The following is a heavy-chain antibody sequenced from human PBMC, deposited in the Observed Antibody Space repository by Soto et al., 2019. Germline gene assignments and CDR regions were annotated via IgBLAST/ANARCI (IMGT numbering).Heavy chain of an antibody. CDR2: IIPILGIA. CDR1: GGTFSSYT. V-gene: IGHV1-69*02. Sequence: QVQLVQSGAEVKKPGSSVKVSCKASGGTFSSYTISWVRQAPGQGLEWMGRIIPILGIANYAQKFQGRVTITADKSTSTAYMELSSLRSEDTAVYYCARGAAGKFYYFDYWGQGTLVTVSS. CDR3: ARGAAGKFYYFDY. J-gene: IGHJ4*02. D-gene: IGHD6-13*01.